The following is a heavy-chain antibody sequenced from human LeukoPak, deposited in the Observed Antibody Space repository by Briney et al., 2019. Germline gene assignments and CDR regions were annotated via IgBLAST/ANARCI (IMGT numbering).Heavy chain of an antibody. D-gene: IGHD6-6*01. V-gene: IGHV1-2*02. J-gene: IGHJ4*02. CDR1: GYTFTGYY. CDR2: INPNSGGT. Sequence: VASVKVSCKASGYTFTGYYMHWVRQAPGQGLEWMGWINPNSGGTNYAQKFQGRVTMTRGTSISTAYMELSRLRSDDTAVYYCARGERLGARRIDYWGQGTLVTVSS. CDR3: ARGERLGARRIDY.